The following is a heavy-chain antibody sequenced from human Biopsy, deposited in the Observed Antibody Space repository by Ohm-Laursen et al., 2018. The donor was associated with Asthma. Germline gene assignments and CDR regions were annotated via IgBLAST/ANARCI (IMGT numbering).Heavy chain of an antibody. CDR2: GGSYYDGGLK. D-gene: IGHD3-3*01. CDR1: GFTFRSYA. J-gene: IGHJ4*02. V-gene: IGHV3-30-3*01. Sequence: SLRLPCTASGFTFRSYAMHWVRQAPGKGLEWVAVGGSYYDGGLKYYADSVNGRFTVSRDDSKNTLYLQMNSLRPDDTAVYYYARDVMEWYLPAFDFWGQGTLVTVSS. CDR3: ARDVMEWYLPAFDF.